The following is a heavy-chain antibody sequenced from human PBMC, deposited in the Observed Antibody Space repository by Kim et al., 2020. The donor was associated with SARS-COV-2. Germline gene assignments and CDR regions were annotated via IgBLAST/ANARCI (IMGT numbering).Heavy chain of an antibody. V-gene: IGHV4-59*01. CDR3: ARDSDCSGGSCYMFGAFD. CDR2: IYYSGST. J-gene: IGHJ3*02. Sequence: SETLSLTCTVSGGSISIYYWSWIRQPPGKGLEWIGYIYYSGSTNYNPSLKSRVTISVDTSKNQFSLKLSSVTAADTAVYYCARDSDCSGGSCYMFGAFD. D-gene: IGHD2-15*01. CDR1: GGSISIYY.